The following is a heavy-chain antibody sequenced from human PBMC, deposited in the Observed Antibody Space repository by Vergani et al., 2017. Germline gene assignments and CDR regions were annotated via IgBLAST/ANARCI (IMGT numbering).Heavy chain of an antibody. D-gene: IGHD3-22*01. V-gene: IGHV4-59*01. CDR1: GGSISSYY. Sequence: QVQLQESGPGLVKPSETLSLTCTVSGGSISSYYWSWIRQPPGKGLEWIGYIYYSGSTNYNPSLKSRVTISVDTSKNQFSLKLSSVTAADTAVYYCATEDYYDSSGYCWGQGTMVTVSS. J-gene: IGHJ3*01. CDR3: ATEDYYDSSGYC. CDR2: IYYSGST.